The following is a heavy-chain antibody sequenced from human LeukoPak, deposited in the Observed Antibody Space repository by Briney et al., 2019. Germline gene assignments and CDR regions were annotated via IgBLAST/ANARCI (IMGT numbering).Heavy chain of an antibody. Sequence: SATLSLTCAVYGGSFSGFYWSWIRQPPGKGLEWIGEINHSGSTNYNPSLKSRVTISVDTSKSQFSLKLSSVTAADTAVYYCARLKDYYYNYMDVWGKGSTVTLSS. CDR2: INHSGST. CDR3: ARLKDYYYNYMDV. CDR1: GGSFSGFY. J-gene: IGHJ6*03. V-gene: IGHV4-34*01.